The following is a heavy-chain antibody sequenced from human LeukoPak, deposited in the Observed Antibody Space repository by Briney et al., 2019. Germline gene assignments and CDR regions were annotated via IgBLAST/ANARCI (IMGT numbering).Heavy chain of an antibody. CDR3: AREAYYGSGRSRQPSPA. CDR2: ISKDGSNE. V-gene: IGHV3-30*15. CDR1: GFTFSSYA. J-gene: IGHJ5*02. D-gene: IGHD3-10*01. Sequence: GGSLRLSCAASGFTFSSYAMYWVGQAPGKGLEWVALISKDGSNEDHADSVKGRFTISRDNSRTTLYLQMSSLRPEDTAVYYCAREAYYGSGRSRQPSPAWGQGTLVTVSS.